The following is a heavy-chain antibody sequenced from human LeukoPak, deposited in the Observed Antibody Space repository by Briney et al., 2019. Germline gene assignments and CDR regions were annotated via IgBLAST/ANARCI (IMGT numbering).Heavy chain of an antibody. D-gene: IGHD3-10*02. CDR2: ISSSSSYI. Sequence: GGSLRLSCAASGFTFSSYAMSWVRQAPGKGLEWVSSISSSSSYIYYADSVKGRFTISRDNAENSLFLQMNSLRAEDTAVYYCAELGITMIGGVWGKGTTVTISS. J-gene: IGHJ6*04. CDR3: AELGITMIGGV. CDR1: GFTFSSYA. V-gene: IGHV3-21*01.